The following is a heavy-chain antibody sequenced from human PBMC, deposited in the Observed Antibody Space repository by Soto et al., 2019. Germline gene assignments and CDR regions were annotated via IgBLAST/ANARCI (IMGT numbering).Heavy chain of an antibody. CDR3: ARARYYDWCFDL. D-gene: IGHD3-9*01. CDR1: GRSSTRAGTC. V-gene: IGHV4-30-2*06. J-gene: IGHJ4*02. CDR2: SYHRGSS. Sequence: SETLALTCTVSGRSSTRAGTCCVCVRQSPGKGLEWIGYSYHRGSSYYNPSLQSRVTISVDRSKAQFYLTLTSVTAADTAVYFCARARYYDWCFDLWGLGTPVTVSS.